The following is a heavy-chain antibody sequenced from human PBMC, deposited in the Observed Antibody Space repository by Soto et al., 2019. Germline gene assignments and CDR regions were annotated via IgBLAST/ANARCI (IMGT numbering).Heavy chain of an antibody. J-gene: IGHJ6*03. V-gene: IGHV4-39*01. CDR2: IYYSGST. Sequence: SETLSLTCTVSGGSISSSSYYWGWIRQPPGKGLEWIGSIYYSGSTYYNPSLKSRVTISVDTSKNQFSLKRSSVTAADTAVYYCARPPHYCSSTSCYAPSDYYYYMDVWGKGTTVTVSS. CDR3: ARPPHYCSSTSCYAPSDYYYYMDV. CDR1: GGSISSSSYY. D-gene: IGHD2-2*01.